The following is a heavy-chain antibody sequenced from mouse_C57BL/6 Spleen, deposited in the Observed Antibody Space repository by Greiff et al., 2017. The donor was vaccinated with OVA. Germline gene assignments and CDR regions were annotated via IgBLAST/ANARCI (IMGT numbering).Heavy chain of an antibody. J-gene: IGHJ3*01. CDR2: VYPYNGGT. CDR3: ARDYDYDEHWFAY. CDR1: GFTFTDFY. D-gene: IGHD2-4*01. Sequence: EVQGVESGPVLVKPGPSVKISCKASGFTFTDFYMHWVKRSHGKSLEWIGLVYPYNGGTSFNPMCKGKATLTVAPSSSTAYMELNSRTSDDAAVYYCARDYDYDEHWFAYWGQGTLVTVSA. V-gene: IGHV1-36*01.